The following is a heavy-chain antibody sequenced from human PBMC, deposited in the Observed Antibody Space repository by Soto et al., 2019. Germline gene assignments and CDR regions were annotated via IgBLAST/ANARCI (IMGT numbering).Heavy chain of an antibody. J-gene: IGHJ4*02. D-gene: IGHD4-17*01. CDR2: INAGNGNT. V-gene: IGHV1-3*01. Sequence: ASVKVSCKASGYTFTSYAMHWVRQAPGQRLEWMGWINAGNGNTKYSQKFQGRVTITRDTSASTAYMELSSLRSEDTAVYYCARGGLDYGDYVPFDYWGQGTLVTVSS. CDR1: GYTFTSYA. CDR3: ARGGLDYGDYVPFDY.